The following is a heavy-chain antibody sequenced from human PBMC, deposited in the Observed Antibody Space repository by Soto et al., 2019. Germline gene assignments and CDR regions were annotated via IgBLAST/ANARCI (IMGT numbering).Heavy chain of an antibody. Sequence: GGSLRLSGAASGFTFSSYAMSWVRQAPGKGLEWVSAISGSGGSTYYADSVKGRFTISRDNSKNTLYLQMNSLRAEDTAVYYCAKGHLVVTATLNWCDPWGQGTLVTVSS. D-gene: IGHD2-21*02. J-gene: IGHJ5*02. V-gene: IGHV3-23*01. CDR3: AKGHLVVTATLNWCDP. CDR1: GFTFSSYA. CDR2: ISGSGGST.